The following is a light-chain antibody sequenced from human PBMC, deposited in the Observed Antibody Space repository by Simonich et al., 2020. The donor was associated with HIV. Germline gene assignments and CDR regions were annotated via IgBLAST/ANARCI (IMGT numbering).Light chain of an antibody. CDR3: QSADSSGTYVV. Sequence: SYELTQPPSVSVSPGQTARITCSGDALPKKYAYWFQQKSGQAPVLVIYKDSERPSGIPDRFSGSSSGTTVTLTISGVQAEDEADYYCQSADSSGTYVVFGGGTKLTVL. CDR1: ALPKKY. CDR2: KDS. J-gene: IGLJ2*01. V-gene: IGLV3-25*03.